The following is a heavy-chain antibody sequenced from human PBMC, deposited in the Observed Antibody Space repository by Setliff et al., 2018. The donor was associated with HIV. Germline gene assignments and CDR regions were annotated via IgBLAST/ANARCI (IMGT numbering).Heavy chain of an antibody. Sequence: SETLSLTCIVSGGSIITSDDYWGWIRQPPGKGLEWIGSFYYGGNTYYNPSLKSRVTISADTSKNQFSLKLNSVTAADTAVYYCARGGYHGFGSYGDYWGQGTLVTVSS. CDR1: GGSIITSDDY. V-gene: IGHV4-39*01. CDR3: ARGGYHGFGSYGDY. D-gene: IGHD3-10*01. J-gene: IGHJ4*02. CDR2: FYYGGNT.